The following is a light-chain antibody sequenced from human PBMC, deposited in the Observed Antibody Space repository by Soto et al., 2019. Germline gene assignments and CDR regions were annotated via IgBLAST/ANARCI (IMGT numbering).Light chain of an antibody. Sequence: EIVVTQSPATLSVSPGERVTLSCRASQSVSRSLAWYQQRSGQAPRLLSYDTSTRAAGIAARFSGSGSGTEFTRAISSLQSEDSAVYYCQQYVHWPPGAFGQGTTVETK. CDR3: QQYVHWPPGA. J-gene: IGKJ1*01. CDR2: DTS. CDR1: QSVSRS. V-gene: IGKV3-15*01.